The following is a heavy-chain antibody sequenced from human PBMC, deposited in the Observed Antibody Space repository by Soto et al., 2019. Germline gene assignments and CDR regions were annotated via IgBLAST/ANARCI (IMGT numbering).Heavy chain of an antibody. Sequence: SVKVSCKASGYTFTSYAMQWVRQARGQRLEWIGWIVVGSGNTNYAQKFQERVTITRDMSTSTAYMELSSLRSEDTAVYYCAAFSPQYSSTPPLLDYWGQGSLVIVSS. D-gene: IGHD6-13*01. CDR2: IVVGSGNT. CDR3: AAFSPQYSSTPPLLDY. J-gene: IGHJ4*02. CDR1: GYTFTSYA. V-gene: IGHV1-58*02.